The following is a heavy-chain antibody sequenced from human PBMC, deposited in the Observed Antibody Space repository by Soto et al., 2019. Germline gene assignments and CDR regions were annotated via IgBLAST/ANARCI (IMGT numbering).Heavy chain of an antibody. CDR3: ARGIGYCSSINCYSSRRLRFDS. Sequence: SETLSLTCAVYGGSFSGYYWTWIRQSPEKGLEWIGEVNHSGTTYYNPSLKTRVTISVHTPKNQFSLKMSSVTAAYTAVYYCARGIGYCSSINCYSSRRLRFDSWGQGTLVTVSS. J-gene: IGHJ4*02. CDR2: VNHSGTT. CDR1: GGSFSGYY. V-gene: IGHV4-34*01. D-gene: IGHD2-2*01.